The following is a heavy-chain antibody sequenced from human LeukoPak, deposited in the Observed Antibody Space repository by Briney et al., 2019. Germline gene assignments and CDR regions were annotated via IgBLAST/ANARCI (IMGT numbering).Heavy chain of an antibody. CDR1: GGSISNYY. V-gene: IGHV4-59*01. CDR3: ARGGYEARSYYFDY. D-gene: IGHD5-12*01. CDR2: ISYSGST. Sequence: SETLSLTCTVSGGSISNYYWSWIRQPPGKGLEWIGYISYSGSTDHNPSLKSRVAISVDTSKNQFSLRLSSVTAADTAVYYCARGGYEARSYYFDYWGQGTLVTVSS. J-gene: IGHJ4*02.